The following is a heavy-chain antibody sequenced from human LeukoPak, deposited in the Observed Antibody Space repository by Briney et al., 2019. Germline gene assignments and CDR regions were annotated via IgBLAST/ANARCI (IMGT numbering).Heavy chain of an antibody. Sequence: GGSLRLSCAASGFTFSSYTMNWVRQAPGKGLGWVSSISSSSSYIYYADSVKGRFTLSRDNSKNTLYLQMNSLRAEDTAVYYCAKNGSSWYYFDYWGQGTLVTVSS. V-gene: IGHV3-21*04. CDR1: GFTFSSYT. CDR2: ISSSSSYI. D-gene: IGHD6-13*01. J-gene: IGHJ4*02. CDR3: AKNGSSWYYFDY.